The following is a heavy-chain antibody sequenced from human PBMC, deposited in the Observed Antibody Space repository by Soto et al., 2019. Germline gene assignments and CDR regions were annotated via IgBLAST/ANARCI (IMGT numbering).Heavy chain of an antibody. CDR3: ARVVYCSSTSCYNFVY. V-gene: IGHV1-69*02. D-gene: IGHD2-2*02. J-gene: IGHJ4*02. CDR2: IIPILGIA. Sequence: QVQLVQSGAEVKKPGSSVKVSCKASGGTFSSYTISWVRQAPGQGLEWMGRIIPILGIANYAQKFQGRVTITVDKSLSTAYMELVSLISEDTAVYYCARVVYCSSTSCYNFVYWGQGTLVTVSS. CDR1: GGTFSSYT.